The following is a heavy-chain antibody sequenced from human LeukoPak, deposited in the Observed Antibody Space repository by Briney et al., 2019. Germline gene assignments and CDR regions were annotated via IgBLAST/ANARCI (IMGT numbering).Heavy chain of an antibody. J-gene: IGHJ5*02. CDR2: IYHSGST. Sequence: SETLSLTCPVYAYSISSGYYWGWIRQPPGKGLEWIGSIYHSGSTYYKPSLKSRVTISVDTSKNQFSLKLSSVTAADTAVYYCARHPDGYSSSWYSSPWGQGTLVTVSS. CDR3: ARHPDGYSSSWYSSP. V-gene: IGHV4-38-2*01. D-gene: IGHD6-13*01. CDR1: AYSISSGYY.